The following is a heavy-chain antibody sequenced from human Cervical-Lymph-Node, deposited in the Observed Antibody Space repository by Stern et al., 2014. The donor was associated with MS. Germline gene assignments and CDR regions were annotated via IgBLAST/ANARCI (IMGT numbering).Heavy chain of an antibody. CDR1: RFSISDYA. J-gene: IGHJ6*02. D-gene: IGHD2-15*01. Sequence: VQLVESGGDVVQPGRSLRLSCAASRFSISDYAMHWVRQAPGKGLEWVATISYDGSSKRYADAVKGRFTISRDYLKNTGHVQMNSLRAEDTAVYYCTREDCSGGSCRGMDVWGQGTTVTVSS. CDR2: ISYDGSSK. CDR3: TREDCSGGSCRGMDV. V-gene: IGHV3-30-3*01.